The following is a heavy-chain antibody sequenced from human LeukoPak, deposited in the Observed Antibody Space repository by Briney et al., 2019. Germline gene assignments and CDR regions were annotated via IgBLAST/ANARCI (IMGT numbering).Heavy chain of an antibody. CDR2: ISGSGSYK. CDR3: VRDSYVMVAFDI. V-gene: IGHV3-21*01. CDR1: GFTFSPFS. J-gene: IGHJ3*02. D-gene: IGHD3-10*02. Sequence: PGGSLRLSCAASGFTFSPFSLSWVRQTPGKGLQWVSSISGSGSYKYYADSVKGRFTISRDNAKNSLYLQLNSLRAEDTAVYYCVRDSYVMVAFDIWGQGTMVTVSS.